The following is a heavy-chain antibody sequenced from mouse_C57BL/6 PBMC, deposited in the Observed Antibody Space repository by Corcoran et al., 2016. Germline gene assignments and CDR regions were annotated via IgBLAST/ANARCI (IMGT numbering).Heavy chain of an antibody. Sequence: EVQLQQSGPELVKPGASVKIPCKASGYTFTDYNMDWVKQSHGKSLEWIGDINPNNGGTIYNQKFKGKATLTVDKSSSTAYMELRSLTSEDTAVYYCARLPTAQAFYYAMDYWGQGTSVTVSS. CDR1: GYTFTDYN. V-gene: IGHV1-18*01. CDR3: ARLPTAQAFYYAMDY. J-gene: IGHJ4*01. CDR2: INPNNGGT. D-gene: IGHD3-2*02.